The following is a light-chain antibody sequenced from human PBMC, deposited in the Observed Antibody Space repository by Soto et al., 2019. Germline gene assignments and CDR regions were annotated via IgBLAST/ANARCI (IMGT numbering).Light chain of an antibody. V-gene: IGKV3-20*01. CDR3: QQYGSSPL. J-gene: IGKJ3*01. Sequence: EIVLTQSPGTLSLSPGERATLSCRASQSVSSSYLAWYQQKPGQAPRLLIYGASSRATGIPDRFSGSGSVTDFTLTISRLEPEDFAVYYWQQYGSSPLFGPGTKVDIK. CDR1: QSVSSSY. CDR2: GAS.